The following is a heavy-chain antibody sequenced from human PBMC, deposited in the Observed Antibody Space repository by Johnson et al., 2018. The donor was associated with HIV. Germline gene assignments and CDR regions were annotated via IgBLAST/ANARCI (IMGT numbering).Heavy chain of an antibody. J-gene: IGHJ3*02. CDR3: ARGEPYYYDSSGYYYPDAFYI. CDR2: ISYDGTNK. CDR1: GFSFSIYG. V-gene: IGHV3-30*03. D-gene: IGHD3-22*01. Sequence: QVQLVESGGGVVQPGRSLRLSCAASGFSFSIYGMHWVRQAPGKGLEWVAVISYDGTNKYYADSVKGRFTISRDNSKNTLSLQMNSLSAEDTAVYYGARGEPYYYDSSGYYYPDAFYIWGQGTMVTVSS.